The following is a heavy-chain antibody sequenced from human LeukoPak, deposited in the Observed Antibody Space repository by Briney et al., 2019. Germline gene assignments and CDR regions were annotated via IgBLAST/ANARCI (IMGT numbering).Heavy chain of an antibody. CDR3: AREQDSSWYWAQGGGWFDP. CDR1: GGSISSYY. V-gene: IGHV4-59*01. Sequence: PSETLSLTCTVSGGSISSYYWSWIRQPPGKGLEWIAYINYSGSTHYNPSLKSRVTISLDTSKNQFSLKLSSVTAADTAVYYCAREQDSSWYWAQGGGWFDPWGQGTLVTVSP. CDR2: INYSGST. D-gene: IGHD6-13*01. J-gene: IGHJ5*02.